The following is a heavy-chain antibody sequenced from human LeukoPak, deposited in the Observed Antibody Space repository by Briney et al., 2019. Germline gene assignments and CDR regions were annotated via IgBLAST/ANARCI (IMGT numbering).Heavy chain of an antibody. Sequence: SGTLSLTCAVSGGSISSSNWWSWVRQPPGKGLEWIGEIYHSGSTNYNPSLKSRVTISVDKSKNQFSLEVNSLTAADTAVYYCARWNYDILTGYRYFDYWGQGTLVTVSS. CDR3: ARWNYDILTGYRYFDY. J-gene: IGHJ4*02. V-gene: IGHV4-4*02. CDR1: GGSISSSNW. CDR2: IYHSGST. D-gene: IGHD3-9*01.